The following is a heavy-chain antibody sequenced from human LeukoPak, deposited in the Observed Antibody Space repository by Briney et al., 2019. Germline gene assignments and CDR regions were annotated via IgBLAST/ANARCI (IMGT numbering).Heavy chain of an antibody. CDR3: ARDEDSSTNYYYYGMDV. D-gene: IGHD6-6*01. V-gene: IGHV4-4*07. Sequence: PSETLSLTCTVSGGSISSYYWSWIRQPAGKGLEWIGRIYTSGSTNYNPSLKSRVTMSVGTSKNQFSLKLSSVTAADTAVYYCARDEDSSTNYYYYGMDVWGQGTTVTVSS. CDR1: GGSISSYY. J-gene: IGHJ6*02. CDR2: IYTSGST.